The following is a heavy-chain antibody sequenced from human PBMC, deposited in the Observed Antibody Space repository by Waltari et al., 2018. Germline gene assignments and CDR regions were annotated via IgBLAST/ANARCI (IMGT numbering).Heavy chain of an antibody. D-gene: IGHD3-22*01. CDR1: GFTFRGYA. V-gene: IGHV3-23*01. CDR3: TKRDYYDEKSFFPLFEY. Sequence: EVQLLESGGDLVQPGGSLRLSCVASGFTFRGYAMAWVRQAPGKGLEWVSGISGNGGVTYYADSVNGRFTISRHNAKNTVYLQMNSLRVEDTAIYFCTKRDYYDEKSFFPLFEYWGQGALVTVSS. CDR2: ISGNGGVT. J-gene: IGHJ4*02.